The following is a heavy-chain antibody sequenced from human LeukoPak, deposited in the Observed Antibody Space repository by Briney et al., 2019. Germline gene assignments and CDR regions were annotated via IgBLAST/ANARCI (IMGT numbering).Heavy chain of an antibody. CDR3: VRLRRSSATGGYYYYYDY. V-gene: IGHV3-21*01. D-gene: IGHD3-22*01. CDR1: GFTFSSFS. CDR2: ITPTSSYI. J-gene: IGHJ4*02. Sequence: PGGSLRLSCGASGFTFSSFSMNWVRQAPGKGLEWVSSITPTSSYIYYADSVRGRFTISRDNAKNSLFLQMDRLSAEDTAVYYCVRLRRSSATGGYYYYYDYWGQGILVTVSS.